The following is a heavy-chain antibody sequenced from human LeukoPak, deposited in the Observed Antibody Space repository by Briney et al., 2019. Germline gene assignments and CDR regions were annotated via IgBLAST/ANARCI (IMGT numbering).Heavy chain of an antibody. CDR3: ARLRITMVRGVIVPEFFDY. Sequence: GGSLRLSCAASGFTFSSYWMSWVRQAPGKGLEWLANIKQDGSEKYYVASVKGRFTISRDNAKNSLYLQMNSLRAEDTVVYYCARLRITMVRGVIVPEFFDYWGQGTLVTVSS. J-gene: IGHJ4*02. CDR2: IKQDGSEK. CDR1: GFTFSSYW. D-gene: IGHD3-10*01. V-gene: IGHV3-7*01.